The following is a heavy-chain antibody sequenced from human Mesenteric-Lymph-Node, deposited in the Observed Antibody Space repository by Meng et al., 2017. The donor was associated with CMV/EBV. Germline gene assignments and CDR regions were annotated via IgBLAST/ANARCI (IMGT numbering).Heavy chain of an antibody. J-gene: IGHJ5*02. Sequence: SVKVSCKASGGTFSSYAISWVRQAPGQGLEWMGIINPSGGSTSYAQKFQGRVTITADKSTSTAYMELSSLRSEDTAVYYCAREGYCSGGSCYKKGGNWFDPWGQGTLVTVSS. D-gene: IGHD2-15*01. CDR3: AREGYCSGGSCYKKGGNWFDP. V-gene: IGHV1-69*04. CDR1: GGTFSSYA. CDR2: INPSGGST.